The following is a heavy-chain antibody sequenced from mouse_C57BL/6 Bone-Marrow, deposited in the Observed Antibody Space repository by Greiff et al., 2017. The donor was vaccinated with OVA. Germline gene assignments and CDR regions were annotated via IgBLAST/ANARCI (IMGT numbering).Heavy chain of an antibody. Sequence: EVQLQQSGPVLVKPGASVTMSCKASGYTFTDYYMNWVKQSHGKSLEWIGVINPYNGGTSYNQKFKGKATLTVDKSSSTAYMELNSLTSEDSAVYYCARKGSYYGSSYLPYWYFDVWGTGTTVTVSS. CDR2: INPYNGGT. CDR3: ARKGSYYGSSYLPYWYFDV. D-gene: IGHD1-1*01. CDR1: GYTFTDYY. V-gene: IGHV1-19*01. J-gene: IGHJ1*03.